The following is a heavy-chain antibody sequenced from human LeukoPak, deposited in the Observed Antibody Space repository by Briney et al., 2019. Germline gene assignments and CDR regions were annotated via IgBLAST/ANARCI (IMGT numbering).Heavy chain of an antibody. CDR1: GGSISNYY. CDR2: IYTSGST. J-gene: IGHJ6*03. V-gene: IGHV4-4*07. Sequence: PSETLSLTCTVPGGSISNYYWSWIRQPAGKGLEWIGRIYTSGSTNYNPSLESRVTMSVDTSKNQFSLKLSSVTAADTAVYYCAKEVRGQYYYGSGTYYYYYYYMDVWGKGTTVTISS. D-gene: IGHD3-10*01. CDR3: AKEVRGQYYYGSGTYYYYYYYMDV.